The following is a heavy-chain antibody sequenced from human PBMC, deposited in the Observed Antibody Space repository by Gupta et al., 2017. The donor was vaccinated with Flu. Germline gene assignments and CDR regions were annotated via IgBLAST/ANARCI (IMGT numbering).Heavy chain of an antibody. J-gene: IGHJ4*02. CDR3: ARFSLGDGYSYRELDY. CDR2: ISGLTATT. Sequence: EVQLLESGGGLVQPGGSLRLSCAASGFPFGSHAMAWVRQAPGKGLEWVSSISGLTATTYYADSVKGRFTISRDYSKNTVYLQMSRLRADDAAVYYCARFSLGDGYSYRELDYWGQGTLVTVSS. D-gene: IGHD5-24*01. CDR1: GFPFGSHA. V-gene: IGHV3-23*01.